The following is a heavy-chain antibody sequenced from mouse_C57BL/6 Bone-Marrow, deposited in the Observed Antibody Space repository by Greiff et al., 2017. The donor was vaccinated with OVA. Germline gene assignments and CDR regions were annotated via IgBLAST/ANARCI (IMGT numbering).Heavy chain of an antibody. V-gene: IGHV5-9-1*02. CDR1: GFTFSSYA. Sequence: EVKLVESGEGLVKPGGSLKLSCAASGFTFSSYAMSWVRQTPEKRLEWVAYISSGGDYIYYADTVKGRFTISRDNARNTLYLQMSSLKSEDTAMYYCTREVITTVVYFDYWGQGTTLTVSS. J-gene: IGHJ2*01. CDR2: ISSGGDYI. D-gene: IGHD1-1*01. CDR3: TREVITTVVYFDY.